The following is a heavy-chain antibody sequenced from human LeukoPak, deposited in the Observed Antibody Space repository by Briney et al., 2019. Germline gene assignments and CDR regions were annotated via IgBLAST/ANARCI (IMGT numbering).Heavy chain of an antibody. D-gene: IGHD2-21*01. Sequence: SETLSLTCTVSGGSISSSSGYWGWIRQPPGKGLEWIGSIYYSGSTYYNPSLKSRVTISVDTSTNQFFLKLSSVTAADKAVYFCARHPSSYSSFDYWGQGTLVTVSS. CDR1: GGSISSSSGY. V-gene: IGHV4-39*01. CDR3: ARHPSSYSSFDY. CDR2: IYYSGST. J-gene: IGHJ4*02.